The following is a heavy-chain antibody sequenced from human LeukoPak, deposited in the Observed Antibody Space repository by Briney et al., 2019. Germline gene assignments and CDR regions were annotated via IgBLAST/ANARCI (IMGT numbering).Heavy chain of an antibody. CDR2: ISWNSGSI. V-gene: IGHV3-9*01. CDR3: AARDGYNSLDY. Sequence: TGGSLRLSCAASGFTFDDYAMHWVRQAPGKGLEWVSGISWNSGSIGYADSVKGRFTISRDNAKKSLYLQMNSLRAEDTAIYYCAARDGYNSLDYWGQGTLVTVSS. CDR1: GFTFDDYA. J-gene: IGHJ4*02. D-gene: IGHD5-24*01.